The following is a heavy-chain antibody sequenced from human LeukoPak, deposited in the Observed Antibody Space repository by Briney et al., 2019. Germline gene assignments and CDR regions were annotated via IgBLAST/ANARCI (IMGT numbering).Heavy chain of an antibody. J-gene: IGHJ4*02. CDR3: ASFYQAYYFDY. CDR1: GGSISNGDYY. CDR2: IYYSGST. D-gene: IGHD2-21*01. V-gene: IGHV4-30-4*01. Sequence: SETLSLTCTVSGGSISNGDYYWSWIRQPPGKGLEWIGYIYYSGSTFYNPSLKSRVTISVDTSKNQFSLRLTSVTAADTAVYYCASFYQAYYFDYWGQGTLVTVSS.